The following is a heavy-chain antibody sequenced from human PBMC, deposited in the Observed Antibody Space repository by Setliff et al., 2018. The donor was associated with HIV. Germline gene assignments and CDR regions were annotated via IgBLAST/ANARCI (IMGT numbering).Heavy chain of an antibody. Sequence: PSETLSLTCTVSGGSVSTGDYYWSWLRQPAGRGLEWLGRIYPTGSTNYNSALKSRATISIDTSKNQFSLKLSSVTAADTAMYYCGRSGKSGELYAYWGQGTQVTVSS. D-gene: IGHD3-10*01. CDR1: GGSVSTGDYY. V-gene: IGHV4-61*02. CDR3: GRSGKSGELYAY. CDR2: IYPTGST. J-gene: IGHJ4*02.